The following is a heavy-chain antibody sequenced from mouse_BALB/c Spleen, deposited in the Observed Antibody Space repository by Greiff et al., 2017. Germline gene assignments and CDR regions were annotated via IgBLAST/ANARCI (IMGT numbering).Heavy chain of an antibody. CDR2: ISSGGSYT. J-gene: IGHJ3*01. CDR1: GFTFSSYA. D-gene: IGHD4-1*01. V-gene: IGHV5-9-4*01. CDR3: ARDGLLTGGFAY. Sequence: VQLVESGGGLVKPGGSLKLSCAASGFTFSSYAMSWVRQSPEKRLEWVAEISSGGSYTYYPDTVTGRFTISRDNAKNTLYLEMSSRRSEDTAMYYCARDGLLTGGFAYWGQGTLVTVSA.